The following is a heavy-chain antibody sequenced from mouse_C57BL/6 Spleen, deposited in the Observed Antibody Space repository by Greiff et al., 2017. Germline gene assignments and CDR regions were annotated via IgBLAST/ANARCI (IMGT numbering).Heavy chain of an antibody. D-gene: IGHD1-1*01. CDR2: IDPETGGT. CDR1: GYTLTDYD. Sequence: VQLQVSGAELVRPGASVTLSCKASGYTLTDYDMHWVTQTPVHGLEWIGAIDPETGGTAYTPKFKGQAILSADKSSSTAYRERRSLTSDDSAVYYCTRSDGSSYGDAMDDWGQGTSVTVSS. J-gene: IGHJ4*01. CDR3: TRSDGSSYGDAMDD. V-gene: IGHV1-15*01.